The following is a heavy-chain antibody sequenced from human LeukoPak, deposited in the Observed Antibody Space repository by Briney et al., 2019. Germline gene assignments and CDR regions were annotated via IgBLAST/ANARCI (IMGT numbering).Heavy chain of an antibody. CDR3: AREPPYY. J-gene: IGHJ4*02. V-gene: IGHV3-7*01. CDR1: GFTFSSYG. CDR2: IKQDGSEK. Sequence: GGSLRLSCAASGFTFSSYGMHWVRQAPGKGLEWVANIKQDGSEKYYVDSVKGRFTISRDNAKNSLYLQMNSLRAEDTAVYYCAREPPYYWGQGTLVTVSS.